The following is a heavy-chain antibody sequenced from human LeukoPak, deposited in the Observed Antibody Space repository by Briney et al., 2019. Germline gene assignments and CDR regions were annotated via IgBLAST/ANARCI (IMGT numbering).Heavy chain of an antibody. Sequence: ASVKVSCKASGYTFTSYDINWVRQATGQGLGWMGWMNPTSGHTGYAQKFQGRVTMTRDTSISTAYMELNSLTSEDTAVYYCARSPVGVRKKNDFWGQGTLVIVSS. CDR3: ARSPVGVRKKNDF. D-gene: IGHD3-10*01. V-gene: IGHV1-8*01. CDR2: MNPTSGHT. CDR1: GYTFTSYD. J-gene: IGHJ4*02.